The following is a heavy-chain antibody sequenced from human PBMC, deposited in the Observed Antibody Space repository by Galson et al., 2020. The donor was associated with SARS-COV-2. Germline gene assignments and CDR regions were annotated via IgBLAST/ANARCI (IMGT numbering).Heavy chain of an antibody. D-gene: IGHD2-2*01. CDR2: IYYSGST. J-gene: IGHJ6*02. V-gene: IGHV4-30-4*01. CDR3: ASYCSSTSCPLYGMDV. CDR1: GGSISSGDYY. Sequence: ETSETLSLTCTVSGGSISSGDYYWSWIRQPPGQGLEWIGYIYYSGSTYYNPSLKSRVTISVDTSKNQFALKLSSVTAADTAVYYCASYCSSTSCPLYGMDVWGQGTTVTVSS.